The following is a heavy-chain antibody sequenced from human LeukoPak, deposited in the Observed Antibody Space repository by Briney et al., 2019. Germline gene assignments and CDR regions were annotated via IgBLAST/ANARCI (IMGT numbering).Heavy chain of an antibody. V-gene: IGHV4-30-2*01. D-gene: IGHD1-26*01. CDR3: ARLSGSYEYYFDY. Sequence: KSSETLSLTCTVSGGSISSGGYYWSWIRQPPGKGLERIGYIYHSGSTYYNPSLKSRVTISVDRSKNQFSLKLSSVTAADTAVYYCARLSGSYEYYFDYWGQGTLVTVSS. CDR2: IYHSGST. J-gene: IGHJ4*02. CDR1: GGSISSGGYY.